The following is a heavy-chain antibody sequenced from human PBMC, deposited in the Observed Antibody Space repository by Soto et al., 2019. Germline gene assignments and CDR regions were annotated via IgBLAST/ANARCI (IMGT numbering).Heavy chain of an antibody. J-gene: IGHJ4*02. V-gene: IGHV1-69*13. CDR1: GGTFSSYA. CDR3: ARTVRDSYGSIYYDY. Sequence: ASVKVSCKASGGTFSSYAISWVRQAPGQGLEWMGGIIPIFGTANYAQKFQGRVRITADESTSTAYMELRSLRSDDTAVYYCARTVRDSYGSIYYDYWGQGTLVTVSS. CDR2: IIPIFGTA. D-gene: IGHD5-18*01.